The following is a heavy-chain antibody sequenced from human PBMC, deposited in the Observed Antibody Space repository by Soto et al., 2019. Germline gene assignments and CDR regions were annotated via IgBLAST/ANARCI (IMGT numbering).Heavy chain of an antibody. CDR2: ISGSGGST. CDR3: AKVSTVTTTYYMDV. V-gene: IGHV3-23*01. J-gene: IGHJ6*03. D-gene: IGHD4-4*01. CDR1: GFTFSSYA. Sequence: GGSLRLSCAASGFTFSSYAMSWVRQAPGKGLEWVSAISGSGGSTYYADSVKGRFTISRDNSKNTLYLQMNSLRAEDTAVYYCAKVSTVTTTYYMDVWGKGTTVTVSS.